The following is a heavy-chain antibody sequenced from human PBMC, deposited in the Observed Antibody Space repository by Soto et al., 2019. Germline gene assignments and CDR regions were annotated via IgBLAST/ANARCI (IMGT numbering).Heavy chain of an antibody. CDR3: ARCSGSTNWFDP. D-gene: IGHD1-26*01. V-gene: IGHV4-30-2*01. J-gene: IGHJ5*02. CDR2: IYHSGST. Sequence: QLQLQASGSGLVKPSQTLSLTCAVSGVSISSGGYSWSWIRQPPGTGLEWIGYIYHSGSTYYNPSPKRRVTIAVDRSKNQFSLKLSSVTAADTAVYYCARCSGSTNWFDPWGQGTLVTVSS. CDR1: GVSISSGGYS.